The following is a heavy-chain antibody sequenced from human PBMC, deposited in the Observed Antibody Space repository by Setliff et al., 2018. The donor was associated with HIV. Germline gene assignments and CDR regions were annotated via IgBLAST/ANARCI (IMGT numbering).Heavy chain of an antibody. CDR2: FYGTAST. Sequence: SETLSLTCTVSGGSIRSGAYYWNWIRQSAGKGLEWIGHFYGTASTNYSPSLKSRLTISVDTWENEVSLKLSSVTAADTAIYYCARGDQLGLDSWGQGTKVTVAS. V-gene: IGHV4-61*09. CDR1: GGSIRSGAYY. CDR3: ARGDQLGLDS. J-gene: IGHJ3*02. D-gene: IGHD3-3*02.